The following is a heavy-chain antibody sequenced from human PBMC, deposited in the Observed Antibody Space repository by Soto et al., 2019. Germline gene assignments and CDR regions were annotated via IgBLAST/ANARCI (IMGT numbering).Heavy chain of an antibody. CDR3: TKDLGYSYGYY. D-gene: IGHD5-18*01. CDR2: IGSKAYGETT. CDR1: GFTFSNYN. J-gene: IGHJ4*02. V-gene: IGHV3-49*03. Sequence: GGSLRLSCAASGFTFSNYNMNWFRQAPGKGLEWVGFIGSKAYGETTESAASVKGRFTISRDDSKSIAYLQMDSLKTEDTAMYYCTKDLGYSYGYYWGQGTLVTVSS.